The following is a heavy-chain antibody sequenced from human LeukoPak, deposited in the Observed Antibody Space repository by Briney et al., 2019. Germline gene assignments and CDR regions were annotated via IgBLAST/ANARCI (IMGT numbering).Heavy chain of an antibody. CDR1: GGSISSGGYY. J-gene: IGHJ4*02. D-gene: IGHD3-22*01. CDR3: ARVPRITMIVVG. CDR2: IYYSGST. Sequence: SETLSLTCTVSGGSISSGGYYWSWIRQHPGKGLEWIGYIYYSGSTYYNPSLKSRVTISVDTSKNQFSLKLSSVTAADTAVYYCARVPRITMIVVGWGQGTLVTVSS. V-gene: IGHV4-31*03.